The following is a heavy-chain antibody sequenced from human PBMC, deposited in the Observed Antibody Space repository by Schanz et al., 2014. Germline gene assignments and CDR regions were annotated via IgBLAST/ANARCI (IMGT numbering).Heavy chain of an antibody. D-gene: IGHD1-26*01. Sequence: VQLVESGGSVVQPGRSLRLSCAGSGFSFSAYWMAWVLPAPGKGLVWVSRINSDGSSTSYADSVKGRFTTSRDNSKNTMYLQMNSLRAEDTAVYYCVKDLQRELLRDDHYYGMDVWGQGTTVTVSS. CDR1: GFSFSAYW. V-gene: IGHV3-74*02. J-gene: IGHJ6*02. CDR2: INSDGSST. CDR3: VKDLQRELLRDDHYYGMDV.